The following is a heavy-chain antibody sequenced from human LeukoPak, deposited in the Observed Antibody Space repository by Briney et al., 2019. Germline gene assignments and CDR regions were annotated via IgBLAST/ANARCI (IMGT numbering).Heavy chain of an antibody. CDR3: ARHQGSGSNYYGMDV. Sequence: GESLKISCKGSGYSFTSYWIGWVRQMPGKGLEWMGIIYPGDSDTRYSPSFQGQVTISADKSISTAYLQWSSLKASDTAMYYCARHQGSGSNYYGMDVWGQGTTVTVSS. V-gene: IGHV5-51*01. D-gene: IGHD3-10*01. J-gene: IGHJ6*02. CDR1: GYSFTSYW. CDR2: IYPGDSDT.